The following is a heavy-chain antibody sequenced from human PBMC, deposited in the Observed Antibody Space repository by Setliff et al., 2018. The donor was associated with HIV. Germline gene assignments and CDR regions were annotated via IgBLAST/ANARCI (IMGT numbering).Heavy chain of an antibody. CDR3: ARGYSGSYYEDAFDI. CDR2: INPSGGST. V-gene: IGHV1-46*01. D-gene: IGHD1-26*01. Sequence: ASVKVSCKASGGTFGSYSISWVRQAPGQGLGWMGIINPSGGSTSYAQRFQGRVTMTRDTSTSTVYMELGSLRSEDTAVYYCARGYSGSYYEDAFDIWGQGTMVTVS. J-gene: IGHJ3*02. CDR1: GGTFGSYS.